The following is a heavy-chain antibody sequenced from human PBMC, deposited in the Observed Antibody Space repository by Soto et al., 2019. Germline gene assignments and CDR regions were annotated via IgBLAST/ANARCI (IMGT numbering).Heavy chain of an antibody. V-gene: IGHV1-46*01. CDR2: INPSGGST. J-gene: IGHJ6*02. CDR1: GYTFTSYY. D-gene: IGHD4-17*01. CDR3: AVAMTTAYYYYYYGMDV. Sequence: SAKVSCKASGYTFTSYYMHWVRQATGQGLEWMGIINPSGGSTSYAQKFQGRVTMTRDTSTSTVYMELSSLRSEDTAVYYCAVAMTTAYYYYYYGMDVWGQGTTVTV.